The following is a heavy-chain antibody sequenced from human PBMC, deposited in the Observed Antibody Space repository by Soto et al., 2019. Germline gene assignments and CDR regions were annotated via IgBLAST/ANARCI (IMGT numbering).Heavy chain of an antibody. V-gene: IGHV4-61*01. D-gene: IGHD3-22*01. Sequence: SETLSLTCIVSGGSVSSGSYYWSWIRQPPGKGLEWIGFIYYTGRTSYNHSLKSRVTISVDTSKNQFSLKLSSVTAADTFVYFCATMGSSGYPHNYWGRVTLVTVSS. CDR3: ATMGSSGYPHNY. CDR2: IYYTGRT. CDR1: GGSVSSGSYY. J-gene: IGHJ4*02.